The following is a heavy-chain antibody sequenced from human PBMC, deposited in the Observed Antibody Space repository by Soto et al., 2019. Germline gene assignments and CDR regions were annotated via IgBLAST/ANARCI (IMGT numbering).Heavy chain of an antibody. Sequence: ASLKVACKASGYSFTSLDINWVRQTAGQGLEWMGRMQPSTGRTGYAQKFQGRVTMTRDTSINTAYMELTTLTSDDTAFYYCARGVSAGVDYWGQGTLVTVSS. D-gene: IGHD1-26*01. CDR1: GYSFTSLD. V-gene: IGHV1-8*01. CDR3: ARGVSAGVDY. J-gene: IGHJ4*02. CDR2: MQPSTGRT.